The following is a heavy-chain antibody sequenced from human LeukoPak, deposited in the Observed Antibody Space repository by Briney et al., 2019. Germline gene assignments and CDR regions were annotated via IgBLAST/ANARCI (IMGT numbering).Heavy chain of an antibody. CDR1: GYTFTSYD. J-gene: IGHJ6*02. CDR2: MNPNSGNT. V-gene: IGHV1-8*01. Sequence: GASVKVSCRASGYTFTSYDINWVRQATGHGLEWMGWMNPNSGNTGYAQKFQRRVTMTRNTSISTAYMELSSLRSEGTAVYYWARVYSSSWYYYYGMDVWGQGTTVTVSS. CDR3: ARVYSSSWYYYYGMDV. D-gene: IGHD6-13*01.